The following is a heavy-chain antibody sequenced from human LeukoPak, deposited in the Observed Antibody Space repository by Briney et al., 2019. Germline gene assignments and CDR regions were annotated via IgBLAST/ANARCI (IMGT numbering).Heavy chain of an antibody. Sequence: PGGSLRLSCAAPGFTFSSYAMHWVRQAPGKGLEYVSAISSNGGSTYYANSVKGRFTISRDNSKNTLYLQMGSLRAEDMAVYYCARGRIAVPGTFDYWGQGTVVTVSS. J-gene: IGHJ4*02. V-gene: IGHV3-64*01. D-gene: IGHD6-19*01. CDR2: ISSNGGST. CDR3: ARGRIAVPGTFDY. CDR1: GFTFSSYA.